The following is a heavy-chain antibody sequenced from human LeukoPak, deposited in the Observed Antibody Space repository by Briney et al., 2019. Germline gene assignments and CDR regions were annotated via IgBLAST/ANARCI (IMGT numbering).Heavy chain of an antibody. CDR3: ARRPDYYYYGMDV. Sequence: PGGSLRLSCAASGFTFSNYWMTWFRQAPGKGLEWVANINEDGSGKYYVDSVKGRFTISRDNAKNSLYLQMNSLRAEDTAVYYCARRPDYYYYGMDVWGQGTTVTVSS. J-gene: IGHJ6*02. V-gene: IGHV3-7*02. CDR2: INEDGSGK. CDR1: GFTFSNYW.